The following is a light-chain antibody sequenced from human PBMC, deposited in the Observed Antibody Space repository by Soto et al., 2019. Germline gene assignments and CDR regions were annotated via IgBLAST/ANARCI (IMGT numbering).Light chain of an antibody. CDR1: QSVSSSY. J-gene: IGKJ5*01. V-gene: IGKV3-20*01. CDR3: QHYAGGSRIT. Sequence: EIVLTQSPGTLSLSPGERATLSCRASQSVSSSYLAWYQQKPGQAPRLLIYDASNRATGIPARFSGSGSGTDFTLTISRLEPEDFALYYCQHYAGGSRITFGQGTRLEIK. CDR2: DAS.